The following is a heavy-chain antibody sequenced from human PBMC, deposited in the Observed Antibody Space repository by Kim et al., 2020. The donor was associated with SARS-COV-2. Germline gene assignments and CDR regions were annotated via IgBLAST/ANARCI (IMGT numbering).Heavy chain of an antibody. D-gene: IGHD6-13*01. J-gene: IGHJ4*02. CDR3: ARHRSSSWYFDY. Sequence: YADSVKGRFTISRDNSKNTLYLQMNSLRAEDTAVYYCARHRSSSWYFDYWGQGTLLTVSS. V-gene: IGHV3-23*01.